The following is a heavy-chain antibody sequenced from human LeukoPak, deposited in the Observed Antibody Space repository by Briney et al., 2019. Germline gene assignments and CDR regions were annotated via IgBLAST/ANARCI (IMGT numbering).Heavy chain of an antibody. D-gene: IGHD2-15*01. J-gene: IGHJ4*02. CDR2: IKDDGSQK. CDR3: ARRNVDTGWSFHS. CDR1: RFTFDNYW. V-gene: IGHV3-7*01. Sequence: PGGSLRLSCEASRFTFDNYWMSWVRQAPGKGLEWVANIKDDGSQKNYIDSVKGRFTISRDNAKASLFLQMNSLISEDTAVYYCARRNVDTGWSFHSWGQGTLVTVSS.